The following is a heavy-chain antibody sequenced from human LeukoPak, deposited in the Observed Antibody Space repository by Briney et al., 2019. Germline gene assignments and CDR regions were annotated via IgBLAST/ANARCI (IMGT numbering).Heavy chain of an antibody. Sequence: GGSLRLSCTASRITLRSNWMTWVRQAPGKGLVWVSRINGDGSSTIYADSVRGRFTISRDNAKNTLYLQMNSLRAEDTAVYYCATDRAYNTDYWGQGTLVTVSS. V-gene: IGHV3-74*01. D-gene: IGHD1-1*01. CDR3: ATDRAYNTDY. CDR2: INGDGSST. J-gene: IGHJ4*02. CDR1: RITLRSNW.